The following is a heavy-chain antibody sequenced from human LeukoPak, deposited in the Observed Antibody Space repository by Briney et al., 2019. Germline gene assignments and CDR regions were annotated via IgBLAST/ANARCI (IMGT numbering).Heavy chain of an antibody. CDR1: GFAFSSYA. J-gene: IGHJ4*02. V-gene: IGHV3-23*01. CDR3: AKDRTTYGDYVEGGRTGITPNDY. CDR2: ISGSGGST. Sequence: PGGSLRLSCAASGFAFSSYAMSWVRQAPGNGLEWVSAISGSGGSTYYADSVKGRFTISRDNSKNTLYLQMNSLRAEDTAVYYCAKDRTTYGDYVEGGRTGITPNDYWGQGTLVTVSS. D-gene: IGHD4-17*01.